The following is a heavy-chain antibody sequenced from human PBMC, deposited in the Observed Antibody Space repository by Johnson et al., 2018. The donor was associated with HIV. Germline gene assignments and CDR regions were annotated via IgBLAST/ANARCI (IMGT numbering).Heavy chain of an antibody. CDR1: GFTFANYG. CDR3: AKDDNLGVWYSDAFDV. Sequence: VQLVESGGGVVQPGESLRLSCAASGFTFANYGMHWVRQAPGKGLEWVAFTAHDERITHYAASVTGRFTMSRDNSKSTLNLQMNSLRAEDTAIYYCAKDDNLGVWYSDAFDVWGQGTVVTVSS. CDR2: TAHDERIT. J-gene: IGHJ3*01. V-gene: IGHV3-30*02. D-gene: IGHD6-19*01.